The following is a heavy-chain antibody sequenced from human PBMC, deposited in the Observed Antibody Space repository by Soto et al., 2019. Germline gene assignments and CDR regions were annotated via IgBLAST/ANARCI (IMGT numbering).Heavy chain of an antibody. CDR1: GGSISSYY. Sequence: PSETLSLNCTVSGGSISSYYWSWIRQPPGKGLEWIGYIYYSGSTNYNPSLKSRVTISVDTSKNQFSLKLSSVTAADTAVYYCARGGRDGYARFDYWGQGTLVTVSS. J-gene: IGHJ4*02. CDR2: IYYSGST. V-gene: IGHV4-59*01. CDR3: ARGGRDGYARFDY. D-gene: IGHD5-12*01.